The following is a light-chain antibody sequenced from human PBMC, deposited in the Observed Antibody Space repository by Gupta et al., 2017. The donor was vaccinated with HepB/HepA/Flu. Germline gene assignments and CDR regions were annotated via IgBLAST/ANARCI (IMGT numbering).Light chain of an antibody. V-gene: IGLV2-14*03. CDR3: SADTRTITPG. Sequence: QSALTQPASVSGSPGQSITISCTGTSSDVGSYNYVSWYQQFPGKAPKLLIYDVTSRPSGVSSRFSGSKSGNTASLTISGLQAEDEADYYCSADTRTITPGFGGGTKLTVL. CDR1: SSDVGSYNY. CDR2: DVT. J-gene: IGLJ2*01.